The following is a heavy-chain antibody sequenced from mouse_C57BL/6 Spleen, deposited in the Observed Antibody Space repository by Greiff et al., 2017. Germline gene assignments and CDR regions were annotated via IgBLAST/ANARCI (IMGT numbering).Heavy chain of an antibody. V-gene: IGHV1-39*01. Sequence: EVKLMESGPELVKPGASVKISCKASGYSFTDYNMNWVKQSNGKSLEWIGVINPNYGTTSYNQKFKGKATLTVDQSSSTAYMQLNSLTSEDSAVYYCAIPLRGRAWFAYWGQGTLVTVSA. D-gene: IGHD1-1*01. J-gene: IGHJ3*01. CDR1: GYSFTDYN. CDR3: AIPLRGRAWFAY. CDR2: INPNYGTT.